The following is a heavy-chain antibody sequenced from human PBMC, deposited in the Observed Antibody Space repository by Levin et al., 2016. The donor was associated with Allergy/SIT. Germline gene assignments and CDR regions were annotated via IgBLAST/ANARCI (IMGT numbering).Heavy chain of an antibody. J-gene: IGHJ6*03. Sequence: VRQMPGKGLEWVGRIRSKANSYATAYAASVKGRFTISRDDSKNTAYLQMNSLKTEDTAVYYCTRSRDIAVAGIWLGYYYYYMDVWGKGTTVTVSS. V-gene: IGHV3-73*01. D-gene: IGHD6-19*01. CDR2: IRSKANSYAT. CDR3: TRSRDIAVAGIWLGYYYYYMDV.